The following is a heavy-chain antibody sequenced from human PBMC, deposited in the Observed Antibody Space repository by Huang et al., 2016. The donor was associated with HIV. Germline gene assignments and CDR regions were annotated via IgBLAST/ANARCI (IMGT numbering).Heavy chain of an antibody. D-gene: IGHD6-13*01. V-gene: IGHV1-2*02. CDR1: GYTFTGYY. CDR3: ARGTGSSWYIGWFDP. CDR2: IKPNSGGT. Sequence: QVQLVQSGAEVKKPGASVKVSCKASGYTFTGYYMHWVRQAPGQGLEGMGWIKPNSGGTNYAQKFQGRVTMTRDTSISTAYRELSRRRSDDTAVYYCARGTGSSWYIGWFDPWGQGTLVTVSS. J-gene: IGHJ5*02.